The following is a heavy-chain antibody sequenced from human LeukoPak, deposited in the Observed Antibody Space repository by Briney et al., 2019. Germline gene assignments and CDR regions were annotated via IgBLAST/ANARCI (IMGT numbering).Heavy chain of an antibody. D-gene: IGHD3-10*01. V-gene: IGHV1-46*01. J-gene: IGHJ3*02. Sequence: ASVKVSCKVSGYTLTELSMHWVRQAPGQGLEWMGIINPSGGSTSYAQKFQGRVTMTRDMSTSTVYMELSSLRSEDTAVYYCARPSGQKHDAFDIWGQGTMVTVSS. CDR2: INPSGGST. CDR3: ARPSGQKHDAFDI. CDR1: GYTLTELS.